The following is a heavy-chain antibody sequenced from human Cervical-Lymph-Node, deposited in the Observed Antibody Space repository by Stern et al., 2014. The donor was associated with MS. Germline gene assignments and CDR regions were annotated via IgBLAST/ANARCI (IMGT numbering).Heavy chain of an antibody. CDR2: INPSGGST. D-gene: IGHD6-19*01. CDR3: AREVAGHRLGMMDV. V-gene: IGHV1-46*01. Sequence: QVQLVQSGAEVKKPGASVKVSCKASGYTFTNYYIHWVRQAPGQGLEWLGIINPSGGSTSYAQKFQGRVTMTRDTSTSTVYMELSSLRSEDTAVYYCAREVAGHRLGMMDVWGQGTTVTVSS. J-gene: IGHJ6*02. CDR1: GYTFTNYY.